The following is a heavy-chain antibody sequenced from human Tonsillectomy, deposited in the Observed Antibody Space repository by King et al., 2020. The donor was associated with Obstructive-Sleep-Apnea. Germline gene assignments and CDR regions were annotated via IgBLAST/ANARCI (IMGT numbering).Heavy chain of an antibody. CDR1: GGSISSGDYY. D-gene: IGHD1-14*01. J-gene: IGHJ4*02. CDR2: IYYSGRT. Sequence: QLQESGPGLVKPSQTLSLTCTVSGGSISSGDYYWSWISQPPGKGLEWIGYIYYSGRTYYNPSRKSRVTISVDTSKNQFSLKLSSVTAADTAVYYCARILGFGIFDYWGQGTLVTVSS. V-gene: IGHV4-30-4*01. CDR3: ARILGFGIFDY.